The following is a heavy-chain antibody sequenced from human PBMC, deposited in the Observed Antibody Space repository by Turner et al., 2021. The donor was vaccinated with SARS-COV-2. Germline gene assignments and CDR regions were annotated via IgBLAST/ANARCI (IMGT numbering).Heavy chain of an antibody. CDR2: IYYSGST. V-gene: IGHV4-39*01. Sequence: QLQLQESGSGLVKPSENLSLTCTVSGGSISSSSYYWGRIRQPPGKGLEWIGSIYYSGSTYYNPSLKSRVTISVDTSKNQFSLKLTSVTAADTAVYFCARHWEVAAAAYLARFDPWGQGTLVTVSS. CDR3: ARHWEVAAAAYLARFDP. J-gene: IGHJ5*02. D-gene: IGHD6-13*01. CDR1: GGSISSSSYY.